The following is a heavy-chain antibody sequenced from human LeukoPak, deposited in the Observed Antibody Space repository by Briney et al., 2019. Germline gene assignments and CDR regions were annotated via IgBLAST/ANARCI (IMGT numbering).Heavy chain of an antibody. V-gene: IGHV4-4*07. J-gene: IGHJ5*02. CDR1: GGSIRSYY. CDR3: ARLYCSSTSCYHNWFDP. D-gene: IGHD2-2*01. CDR2: IYTSGST. Sequence: SETLSLTCTVSGGSIRSYYWSWIRQPAGKGLEWIGRIYTSGSTNYNPSLKSRVTISVDTSKNQFSLKLSSVTAADTAVYYCARLYCSSTSCYHNWFDPWGQGTLVTVSS.